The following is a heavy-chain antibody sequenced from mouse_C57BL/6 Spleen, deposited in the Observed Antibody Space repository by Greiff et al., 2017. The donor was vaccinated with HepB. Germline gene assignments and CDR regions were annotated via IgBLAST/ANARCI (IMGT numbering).Heavy chain of an antibody. CDR1: GYTFTSYW. CDR3: ARSYYGSSSFAY. D-gene: IGHD1-1*01. CDR2: IDPSDSET. V-gene: IGHV1-52*01. Sequence: VQLQQSGAELVRPGSSVKLSCKASGYTFTSYWMHWVKQRPIQGLEWIGNIDPSDSETHYNQKFKDKATLTVDKSSSTAYMQLSSLTSEDSAVYYCARSYYGSSSFAYWGQGTLVTVSA. J-gene: IGHJ3*01.